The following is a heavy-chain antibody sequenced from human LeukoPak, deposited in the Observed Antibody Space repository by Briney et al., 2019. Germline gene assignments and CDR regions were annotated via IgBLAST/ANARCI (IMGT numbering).Heavy chain of an antibody. CDR1: GFTFGDYA. J-gene: IGHJ4*02. CDR3: TRLYSGSNDY. Sequence: GGSLRLSCTASGFTFGDYAMSWVRQAPGKGLEWVGFIRSKTYSGTPQYAASMKGRFTITRDDSKSIAYLQMNSLKTEDTAVYYCTRLYSGSNDYWGQGTLVTVSS. D-gene: IGHD1-26*01. CDR2: IRSKTYSGTP. V-gene: IGHV3-49*04.